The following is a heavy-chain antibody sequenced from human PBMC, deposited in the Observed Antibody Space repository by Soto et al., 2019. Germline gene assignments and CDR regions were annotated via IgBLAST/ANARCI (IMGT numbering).Heavy chain of an antibody. CDR3: ALWVAPKRDYYYYYYMDV. V-gene: IGHV1-69*02. D-gene: IGHD2-15*01. J-gene: IGHJ6*03. Sequence: QVQLGQSGAEVKKPGSSVKVSCKASGGTFSSYTISWVRQAPGQGLEWMGRIIPILGIANYAQKFQGRVTITADKSTSTAYMELSSLRSEDTAVYYCALWVAPKRDYYYYYYMDVWGKGTTVTVSS. CDR2: IIPILGIA. CDR1: GGTFSSYT.